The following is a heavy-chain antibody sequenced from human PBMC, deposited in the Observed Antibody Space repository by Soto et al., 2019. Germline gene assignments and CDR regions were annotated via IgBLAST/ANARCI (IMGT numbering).Heavy chain of an antibody. Sequence: SETLSLTCTVSGGSISSYYWSWIRQPPGKGLEWIGYIYYSGSTNYNPSLKSRVTLSVDTSKNQFSLKLSSVTAADTAVYYCARARGMGFGEPPYYWGQGTLVTVSS. D-gene: IGHD3-10*01. J-gene: IGHJ4*02. CDR3: ARARGMGFGEPPYY. CDR1: GGSISSYY. V-gene: IGHV4-59*01. CDR2: IYYSGST.